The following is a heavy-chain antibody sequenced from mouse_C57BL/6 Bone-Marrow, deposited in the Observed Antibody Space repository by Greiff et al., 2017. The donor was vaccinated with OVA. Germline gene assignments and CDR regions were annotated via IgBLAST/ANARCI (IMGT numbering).Heavy chain of an antibody. J-gene: IGHJ1*03. V-gene: IGHV5-6*02. CDR1: GFTFSSYG. CDR2: ISSGGSYT. Sequence: EVKLMESGGDLVKPGGSLKLSCAASGFTFSSYGMSWVRQTPDKRLEWVATISSGGSYTYYPDSVKGRFTISRDNAKNTLYLQMSSLKSEDTAMYYCARRGDGIYYDYDGDVYWYFDVWGTGTTVTVSS. CDR3: ARRGDGIYYDYDGDVYWYFDV. D-gene: IGHD2-4*01.